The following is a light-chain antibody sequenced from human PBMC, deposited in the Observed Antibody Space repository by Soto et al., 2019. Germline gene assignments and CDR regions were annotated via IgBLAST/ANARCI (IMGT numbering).Light chain of an antibody. V-gene: IGKV3-11*01. CDR3: HQRSNWPPT. CDR1: QSVSSY. Sequence: EIVLTQSPATLSLSPGERATLSCRASQSVSSYLAWYHQKPGQAPRVLIYDASNRATGIPARFSGSGSGTDFTLAISSLEPEDFAVYYCHQRSNWPPTFGQGTRLEIK. CDR2: DAS. J-gene: IGKJ5*01.